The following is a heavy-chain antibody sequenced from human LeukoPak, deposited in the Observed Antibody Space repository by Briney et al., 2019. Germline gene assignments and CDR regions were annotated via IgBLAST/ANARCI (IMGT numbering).Heavy chain of an antibody. Sequence: ASVKVSCKASGYTFIGYNMHWVRQAPGQGLEWMGWINTNNGDNNGDTNYAQKLQGRATLTTDTSTSTAYMELRSLRSDDTAVYYCARCPCCDRTFDYWGQGTLVTVSS. CDR3: ARCPCCDRTFDY. CDR1: GYTFIGYN. D-gene: IGHD3-22*01. V-gene: IGHV1-18*04. J-gene: IGHJ4*02. CDR2: INTNNGDNNGDT.